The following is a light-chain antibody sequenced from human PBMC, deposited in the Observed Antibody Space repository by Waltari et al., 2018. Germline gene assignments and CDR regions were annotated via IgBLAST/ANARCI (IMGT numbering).Light chain of an antibody. CDR2: KVS. J-gene: IGKJ5*01. V-gene: IGKV2-30*01. CDR1: QSLVYTDGISY. CDR3: MQATHWPVT. Sequence: DVGLTQSPLSLPVTLGQPASISCRSSQSLVYTDGISYLNWFHQRPGQAPRRLIYKVSIRDSGAPDRFSGSGSGTEFTLMISSVEADDVVVYFCMQATHWPVTFGQGTRLE.